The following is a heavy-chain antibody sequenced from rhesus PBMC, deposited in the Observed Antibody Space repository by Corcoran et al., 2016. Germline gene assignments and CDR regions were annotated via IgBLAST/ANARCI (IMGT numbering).Heavy chain of an antibody. Sequence: QLQLQESGPGLVKPSETLSVTCVVSGGSISSSYWSWIRQAPGKGLEWIGYIYGSGSSTNYNPSLKSRVTLSGDTAKNQLSLKLSSVTAADTAVYYCARGVVNFNWYFDLWGPGTPITISS. V-gene: IGHV4-169*01. J-gene: IGHJ2*01. D-gene: IGHD2-21*01. CDR1: GGSISSSY. CDR2: IYGSGSST. CDR3: ARGVVNFNWYFDL.